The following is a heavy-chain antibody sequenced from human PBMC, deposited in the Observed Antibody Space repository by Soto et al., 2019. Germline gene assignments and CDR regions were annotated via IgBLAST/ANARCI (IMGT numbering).Heavy chain of an antibody. CDR1: GFTISSYW. D-gene: IGHD5-12*01. CDR3: ARWDNGYDF. J-gene: IGHJ4*02. Sequence: EVQLVESGGTLVQPGESLRLSCAASGFTISSYWMSWVRQAPGKGLEWVANIKQDGSERYYMGSVNGRFTISRDNAKNSLYLQMSSLTVEDTAVYYCARWDNGYDFGGQGTPVTISS. V-gene: IGHV3-7*01. CDR2: IKQDGSER.